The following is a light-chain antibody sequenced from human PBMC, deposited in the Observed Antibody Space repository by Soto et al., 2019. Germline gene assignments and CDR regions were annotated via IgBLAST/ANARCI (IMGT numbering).Light chain of an antibody. V-gene: IGKV1-8*01. CDR3: QQSYNSPPWT. CDR1: QAISTY. J-gene: IGKJ1*01. CDR2: TAS. Sequence: AIRMTQSPSSFSASTGDRVTITCRASQAISTYLAWYQQKPGKAPELLIYTASTLQSGVPSRFGGSGSGTDFTLTISSLQPDDFATYYCQQSYNSPPWTFGQGTKV.